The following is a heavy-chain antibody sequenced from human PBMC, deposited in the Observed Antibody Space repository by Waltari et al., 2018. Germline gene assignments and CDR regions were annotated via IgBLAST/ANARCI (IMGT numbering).Heavy chain of an antibody. CDR1: GGSFSGYY. Sequence: QVQLQESGPGLLKPSETLSLTCAVYGGSFSGYYWTWIRQPPGKGLEWIGEINHSGSTHSDPSLKSRVTTSVDTSKKQVSRKLRSVTAADTAVYYCAREWRFGQWGQGTLVTVSS. V-gene: IGHV4-34*01. J-gene: IGHJ4*02. D-gene: IGHD3-10*01. CDR2: INHSGST. CDR3: AREWRFGQ.